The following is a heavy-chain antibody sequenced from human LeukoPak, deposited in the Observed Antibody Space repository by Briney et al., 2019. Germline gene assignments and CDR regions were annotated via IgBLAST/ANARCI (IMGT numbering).Heavy chain of an antibody. CDR3: VGGYSSSFDY. Sequence: SVKVSWKASGGTFSSYAISWVRQAPGQGLEWMGGIIPIFGTANYAQKFQGRVTITADESTSTAYMELSSLRSEDTAVYYCVGGYSSSFDYWGQGTLVTVSS. J-gene: IGHJ4*02. CDR2: IIPIFGTA. V-gene: IGHV1-69*13. CDR1: GGTFSSYA. D-gene: IGHD6-13*01.